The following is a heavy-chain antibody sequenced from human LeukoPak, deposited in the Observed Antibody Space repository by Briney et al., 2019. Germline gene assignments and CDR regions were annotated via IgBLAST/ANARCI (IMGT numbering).Heavy chain of an antibody. Sequence: GGSLRLSCAASGFTFSNYAMSRVRQAPGKGLEWVSAITGSGGTTWYADSVKGHFTISRDNSKNPLYLQMNSLGADDTAVSYCAKWGAYDGLTGYDDSDCWGQGTLVTVSS. D-gene: IGHD3-9*01. CDR3: AKWGAYDGLTGYDDSDC. CDR2: ITGSGGTT. CDR1: GFTFSNYA. J-gene: IGHJ4*02. V-gene: IGHV3-23*01.